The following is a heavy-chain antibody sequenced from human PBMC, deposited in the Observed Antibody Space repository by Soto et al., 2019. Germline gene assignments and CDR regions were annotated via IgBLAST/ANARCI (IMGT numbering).Heavy chain of an antibody. D-gene: IGHD1-26*01. CDR1: GGSISSYY. CDR3: ARENWIVGATTAYYYYYGMDV. J-gene: IGHJ6*02. V-gene: IGHV4-59*01. CDR2: IYYSGST. Sequence: SETLSLTCTVSGGSISSYYWSWIRQPPGKGLEWIGYIYYSGSTNYNPSLKSRVTISVDTSKNQFSLKLSSVTAADTAVYYCARENWIVGATTAYYYYYGMDVWGQGTTVTVSS.